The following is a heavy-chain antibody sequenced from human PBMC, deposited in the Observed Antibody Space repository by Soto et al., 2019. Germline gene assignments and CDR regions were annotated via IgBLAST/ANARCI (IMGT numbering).Heavy chain of an antibody. Sequence: GESLKISCKGSGYSFTSYWISWVRQMPGKSLEWMGRIDPSDSYTNYSPSFQGHVTISADKSISTAYLQWSSLKASDTAMYYCARHPANAMVTNYYYGMDVWGQGTTVTVSS. D-gene: IGHD5-18*01. CDR3: ARHPANAMVTNYYYGMDV. J-gene: IGHJ6*02. V-gene: IGHV5-10-1*01. CDR2: IDPSDSYT. CDR1: GYSFTSYW.